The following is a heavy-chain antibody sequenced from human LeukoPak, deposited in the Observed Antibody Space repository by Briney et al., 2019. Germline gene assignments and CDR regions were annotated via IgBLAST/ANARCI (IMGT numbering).Heavy chain of an antibody. D-gene: IGHD2-2*01. Sequence: PGGSLRLSCAASGFTFSTYGMSWVRQAPGKGLEWVSAINSDGSGPYYADSVKGRFTISRDNSNNTLYLQMNSLRAEDAAVYYCAKDSFTRSPTDFWGQGTLVAISS. CDR2: INSDGSGP. CDR1: GFTFSTYG. CDR3: AKDSFTRSPTDF. V-gene: IGHV3-23*01. J-gene: IGHJ4*02.